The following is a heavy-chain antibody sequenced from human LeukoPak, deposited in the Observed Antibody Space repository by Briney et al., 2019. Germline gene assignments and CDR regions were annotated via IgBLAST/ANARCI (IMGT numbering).Heavy chain of an antibody. J-gene: IGHJ4*02. V-gene: IGHV3-23*01. CDR3: AKNIGGLDY. D-gene: IGHD3-10*01. Sequence: GGSLRLSCAASGFTFSSFGMTWVRQAQAPGKGLEWVSGISGSDGSTYYADSVKGRFTISRDNSKNTLYLQMNSLRAEDTAVYYCAKNIGGLDYWGQGTLVTVSS. CDR1: GFTFSSFG. CDR2: ISGSDGST.